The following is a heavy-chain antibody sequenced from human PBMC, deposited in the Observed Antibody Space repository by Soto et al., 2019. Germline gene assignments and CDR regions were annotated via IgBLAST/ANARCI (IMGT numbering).Heavy chain of an antibody. CDR3: ARSGDTAMVPHYDY. J-gene: IGHJ4*02. D-gene: IGHD5-18*01. Sequence: GGSLRLSCAASGFTFSSYSMNWVRQAPGKGLEWVSSISSSSSYIYYADSVKGRFTISRDNAKNSLYLQMNSLRAEDTAVYYCARSGDTAMVPHYDYWGQGTLVTVSS. CDR2: ISSSSSYI. V-gene: IGHV3-21*01. CDR1: GFTFSSYS.